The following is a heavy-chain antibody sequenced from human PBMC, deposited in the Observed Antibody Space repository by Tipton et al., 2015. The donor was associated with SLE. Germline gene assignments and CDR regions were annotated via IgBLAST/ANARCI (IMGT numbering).Heavy chain of an antibody. D-gene: IGHD3-10*01. CDR3: ARRSVYYGSGSYYNYWYFDL. V-gene: IGHV4-38-2*01. J-gene: IGHJ2*01. Sequence: TLSLTCAVSGYSISSGYYWGWIRQPPGKGLEWIGSIYHSGSTYYNPSLKSRVTISVDTSKNQFSLRLSSVTAADTAVYYCARRSVYYGSGSYYNYWYFDLWGRSTLVTVSS. CDR1: GYSISSGYY. CDR2: IYHSGST.